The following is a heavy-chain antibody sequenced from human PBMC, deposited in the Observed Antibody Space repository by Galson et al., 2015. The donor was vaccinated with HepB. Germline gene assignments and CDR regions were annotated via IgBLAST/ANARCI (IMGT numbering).Heavy chain of an antibody. J-gene: IGHJ1*01. V-gene: IGHV3-30*04. CDR3: ARDGPSYYNDTSGYYVGY. Sequence: SLRLSCAASGFTFNNYALHWVRQAPGKGLEWVALISYDGRNKYYADSVKGRFTISRDNSKNTLYLQMNSLRSEDTAVFYCARDGPSYYNDTSGYYVGYWGRGTLVTGSS. CDR2: ISYDGRNK. CDR1: GFTFNNYA. D-gene: IGHD3-22*01.